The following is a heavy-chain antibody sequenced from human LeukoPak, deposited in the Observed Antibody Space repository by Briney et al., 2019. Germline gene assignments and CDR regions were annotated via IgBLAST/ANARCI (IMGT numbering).Heavy chain of an antibody. V-gene: IGHV4-34*01. Sequence: SETLSLTCAVYGGSFSGYYWSWIRQPPGKGLEWIGEINHSGSTNYNPSLKSRVTISVDTSKNQFSLKLCSVTAADTAVYYCARGRYYDSSGYYFYYYYYMDVWGKGTTVTVSS. CDR3: ARGRYYDSSGYYFYYYYYMDV. J-gene: IGHJ6*03. D-gene: IGHD3-22*01. CDR2: INHSGST. CDR1: GGSFSGYY.